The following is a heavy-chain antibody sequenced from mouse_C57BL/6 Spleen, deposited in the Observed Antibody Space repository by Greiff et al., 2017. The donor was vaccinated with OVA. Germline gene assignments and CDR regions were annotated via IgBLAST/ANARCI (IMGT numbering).Heavy chain of an antibody. CDR1: GYSITSGYY. V-gene: IGHV3-6*01. CDR3: ARDIYYGSPFAY. J-gene: IGHJ3*01. Sequence: EVQLQESGPGLVKPSQSLSLTCSVTGYSITSGYYWNWIRQFPGNKLEWMGYISYDGSNNYNPSLKNRISITRDTSKNQFFLKLNSVTTEDTATYYCARDIYYGSPFAYWGQGTLVTVSA. D-gene: IGHD1-1*01. CDR2: ISYDGSN.